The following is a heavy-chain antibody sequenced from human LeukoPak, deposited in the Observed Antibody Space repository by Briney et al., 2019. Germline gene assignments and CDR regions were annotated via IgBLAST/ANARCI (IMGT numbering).Heavy chain of an antibody. CDR1: GYTFTSYG. V-gene: IGHV1-18*01. CDR3: ARDPPGLTLGSPGDY. CDR2: ISANNGDT. Sequence: ASVKVSCKASGYTFTSYGIAWVRQAPGRGLQWMGWISANNGDTSYSPKLQGRVTMTTDTSTNTAYMELRSLTSDDTAVYYCARDPPGLTLGSPGDYWGQGTLVIVSS. J-gene: IGHJ4*02. D-gene: IGHD3-16*01.